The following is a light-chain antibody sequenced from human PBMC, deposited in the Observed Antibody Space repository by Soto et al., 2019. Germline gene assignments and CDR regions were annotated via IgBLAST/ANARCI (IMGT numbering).Light chain of an antibody. CDR1: QSVSSAY. CDR3: QHYGSSWT. J-gene: IGKJ1*01. Sequence: EIVLTQSPGTLSLSPGERATLSCSASQSVSSAYLVWYQQKPGQSPRLLIYGASSRATGIPDRFSGSGSGTDFTLTISRLEPEDFAVYYCQHYGSSWTFGQGTKVEIK. V-gene: IGKV3-20*01. CDR2: GAS.